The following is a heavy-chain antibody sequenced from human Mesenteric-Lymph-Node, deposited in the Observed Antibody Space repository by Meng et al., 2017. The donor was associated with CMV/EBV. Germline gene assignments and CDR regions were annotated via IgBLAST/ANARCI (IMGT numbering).Heavy chain of an antibody. CDR3: ARTGDPVWTGYSYLYYGMDV. V-gene: IGHV3-23*01. D-gene: IGHD3/OR15-3a*01. J-gene: IGHJ6*02. Sequence: GGSLRLSCVASGFTLSTYAMSWVRQAPGKGLEWVSGISGSGDSTYYADSVKGRFTISRDNSKNTLYLQMDTLRPEDTAVYYCARTGDPVWTGYSYLYYGMDVWGQGATVTVSS. CDR1: GFTLSTYA. CDR2: ISGSGDST.